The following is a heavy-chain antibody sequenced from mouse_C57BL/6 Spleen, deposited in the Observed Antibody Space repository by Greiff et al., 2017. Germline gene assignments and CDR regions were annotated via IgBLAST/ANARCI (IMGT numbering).Heavy chain of an antibody. Sequence: EVMLVESGGDLVKPGGSLTLSCAASGFTFSSYGMSWVRQTPDKRLEWVATISSGGSYTYYPDSVMGRFTISRDNAKNTLYLQMGSLKSEDTARYYCARAHWDYWYFDVWGTGTTVTVSS. V-gene: IGHV5-6*01. CDR1: GFTFSSYG. J-gene: IGHJ1*03. D-gene: IGHD4-1*01. CDR2: ISSGGSYT. CDR3: ARAHWDYWYFDV.